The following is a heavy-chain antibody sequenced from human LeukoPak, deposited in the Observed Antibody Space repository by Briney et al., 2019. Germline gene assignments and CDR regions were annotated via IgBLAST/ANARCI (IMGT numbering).Heavy chain of an antibody. CDR2: IIPIFGTA. Sequence: SVKVSCKASGATFSSYAISWVRQAPGQGLEWMGGIIPIFGTANYAQKFQGRVTITADESTSTAYMELSSLRSEDTAVYYCAREGSVEMVTGSAFDIWGQGTMVTVSS. D-gene: IGHD5-24*01. CDR1: GATFSSYA. V-gene: IGHV1-69*13. J-gene: IGHJ3*02. CDR3: AREGSVEMVTGSAFDI.